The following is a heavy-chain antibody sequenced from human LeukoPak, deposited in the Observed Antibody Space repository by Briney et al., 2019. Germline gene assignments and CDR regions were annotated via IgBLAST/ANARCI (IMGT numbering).Heavy chain of an antibody. CDR1: GGTFSSYA. V-gene: IGHV1-69*13. D-gene: IGHD2-21*02. CDR3: ARAYCGGDCYTPFDY. CDR2: IIPIFGTA. J-gene: IGHJ4*02. Sequence: SVKVSCKASGGTFSSYAISWVRQAPGQGLEWMGGIIPIFGTANYAQKFQGRVTITADESTSTAYMELSSLRSEDTAVYYCARAYCGGDCYTPFDYWGQGPLVTVSS.